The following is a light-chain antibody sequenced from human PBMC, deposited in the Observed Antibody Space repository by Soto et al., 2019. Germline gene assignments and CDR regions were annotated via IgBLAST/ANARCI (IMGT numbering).Light chain of an antibody. J-gene: IGKJ1*01. V-gene: IGKV1-6*01. CDR1: QGIGNA. Sequence: AIQMTQSPSSLSASVGDRVTISCRASQGIGNALGWNQQNPGKPHKVLIYGASNLQSGAPQRFSGSGSGTDITLAISSLQPEDSTTYYCLQDINYPWTFGEGTKVEIK. CDR3: LQDINYPWT. CDR2: GAS.